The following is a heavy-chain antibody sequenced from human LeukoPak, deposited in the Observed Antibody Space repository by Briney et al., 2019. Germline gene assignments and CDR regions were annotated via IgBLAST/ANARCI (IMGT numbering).Heavy chain of an antibody. CDR1: GFTFSSYG. J-gene: IGHJ6*03. D-gene: IGHD6-13*01. CDR3: AKVSYSSSWGTYYMDV. Sequence: GGSLRLSCAASGFTFSSYGMHWVRQAPGKGLEWVAVISYDGSNKYYADSLKGRFTISRDNSKNTLYLQMNSLRAEDTAVYYCAKVSYSSSWGTYYMDVWGKGTTVTISS. V-gene: IGHV3-30*18. CDR2: ISYDGSNK.